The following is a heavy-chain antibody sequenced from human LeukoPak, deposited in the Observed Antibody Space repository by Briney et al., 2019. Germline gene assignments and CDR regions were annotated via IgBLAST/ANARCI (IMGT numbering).Heavy chain of an antibody. J-gene: IGHJ4*02. D-gene: IGHD5-12*01. CDR2: INHSGST. V-gene: IGHV4-34*01. CDR3: ARGGGYDVFDY. CDR1: GGSFSGYY. Sequence: PPETLSLTCAVYGGSFSGYYWSWIRQPPGKGLEWIGEINHSGSTNYNPSLKSRVAISVDTSKTQFSLKLSSVTAADTAVYYCARGGGYDVFDYWGQGTQVTVSS.